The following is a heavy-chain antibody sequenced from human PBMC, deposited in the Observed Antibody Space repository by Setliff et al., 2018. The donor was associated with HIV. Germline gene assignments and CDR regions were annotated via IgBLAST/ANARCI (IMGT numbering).Heavy chain of an antibody. CDR2: IYSDGST. CDR3: ARVRLYNSALDY. V-gene: IGHV3-66*02. J-gene: IGHJ4*02. Sequence: HPGGSLRLSCAASGFTVSGYYMAWVRQAPGKGLEWVSTIYSDGSTYHADSVKGRFTLSRDTSKNTLSLQMNTLRPEDTAVYFCARVRLYNSALDYWGQGTLVTVSS. D-gene: IGHD3-22*01. CDR1: GFTVSGYY.